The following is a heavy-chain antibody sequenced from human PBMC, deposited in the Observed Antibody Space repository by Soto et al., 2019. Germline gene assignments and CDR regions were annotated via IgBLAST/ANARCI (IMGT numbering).Heavy chain of an antibody. V-gene: IGHV1-69*01. CDR3: ARPGEGGYSSNHHYYYALDV. CDR1: GGTFRSYS. J-gene: IGHJ6*02. CDR2: IIPIFDIT. Sequence: QVQLVQSGAEVKKPGSSVKVSCKASGGTFRSYSISWVRQAPGQGLEWMGGIIPIFDITNYAQKFQGRVTITADESTSTAYMELSSLGSDDTAVYYCARPGEGGYSSNHHYYYALDVGGQGTTVTV. D-gene: IGHD3-22*01.